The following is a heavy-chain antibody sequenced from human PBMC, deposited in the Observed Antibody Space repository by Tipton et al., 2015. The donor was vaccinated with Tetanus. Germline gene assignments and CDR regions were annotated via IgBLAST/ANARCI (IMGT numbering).Heavy chain of an antibody. V-gene: IGHV3-23*01. CDR1: GFTFSNYA. CDR2: ITGSGAST. CDR3: AKNSRSSWYEYFES. D-gene: IGHD6-13*01. J-gene: IGHJ4*02. Sequence: SLRLSCAASGFTFSNYAMSWVRQAPGKGLEWVSTITGSGASTSDADSVKGRFTISRDNAKKTLHLQMNSLRGEDTAIYYCAKNSRSSWYEYFESWGQGTLVTVPS.